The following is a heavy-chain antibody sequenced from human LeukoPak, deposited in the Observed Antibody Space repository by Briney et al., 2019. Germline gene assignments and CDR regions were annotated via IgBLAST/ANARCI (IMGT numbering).Heavy chain of an antibody. J-gene: IGHJ4*02. V-gene: IGHV4-39*07. Sequence: PSETLSLTCTVSGGSISSSSYYWGWIRQPPGKGLEWIGSIYYSGSTYYNPSLKSRVTISVDTSKNQFSLKLSSVTAADTAVYYCASGAYYYDSSGYHEFDYWGQGTLVTVSS. D-gene: IGHD3-22*01. CDR3: ASGAYYYDSSGYHEFDY. CDR2: IYYSGST. CDR1: GGSISSSSYY.